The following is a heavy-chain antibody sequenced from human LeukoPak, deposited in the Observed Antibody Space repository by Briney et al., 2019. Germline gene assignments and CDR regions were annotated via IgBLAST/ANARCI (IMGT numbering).Heavy chain of an antibody. J-gene: IGHJ4*02. Sequence: GGSLRLSCAAPGFTVSSNYMSWVRQAPGQGLEWVSVIYSGGSTYYADSVKGRFTISRDISKNTVYLQMNSLRAEDTAVYYCARTYGDYVYILGYWGQGTLVTVSS. CDR2: IYSGGST. CDR3: ARTYGDYVYILGY. D-gene: IGHD4-17*01. CDR1: GFTVSSNY. V-gene: IGHV3-53*01.